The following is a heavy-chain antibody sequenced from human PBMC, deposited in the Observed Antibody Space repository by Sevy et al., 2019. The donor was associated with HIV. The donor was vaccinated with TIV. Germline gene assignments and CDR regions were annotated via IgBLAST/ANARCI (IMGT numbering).Heavy chain of an antibody. CDR2: FDPEDGKT. J-gene: IGHJ4*02. Sequence: ASVKVSCKVSGYTLTELSIHWVRQAPGKGLEWLVTFDPEDGKTIYAQNFQGRVTMTEDTSTDTTYMELSSLRSEDTAVYYCPSTRDYYDSSGYYFDYWGQGTLVTVSS. D-gene: IGHD3-22*01. CDR1: GYTLTELS. CDR3: PSTRDYYDSSGYYFDY. V-gene: IGHV1-24*01.